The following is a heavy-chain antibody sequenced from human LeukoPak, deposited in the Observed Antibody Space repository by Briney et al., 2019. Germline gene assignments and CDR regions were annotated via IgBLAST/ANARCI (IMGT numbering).Heavy chain of an antibody. CDR2: INPNSGDT. Sequence: ASVKVSCKASGYTFTGYYMHWVRQAPGQGLEWMGWINPNSGDTNYAQKFQGRVTMTRDTSISTAYMELGRLRSDDTAMYYCARGRGGIVVVPAAMAFDYWGQGTLVTVSS. CDR3: ARGRGGIVVVPAAMAFDY. CDR1: GYTFTGYY. J-gene: IGHJ4*02. D-gene: IGHD2-2*01. V-gene: IGHV1-2*02.